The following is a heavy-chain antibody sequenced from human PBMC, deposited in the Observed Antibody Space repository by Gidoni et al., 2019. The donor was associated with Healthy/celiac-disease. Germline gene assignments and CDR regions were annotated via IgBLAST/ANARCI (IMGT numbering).Heavy chain of an antibody. D-gene: IGHD3-16*01. J-gene: IGHJ6*02. CDR3: ARLTTESEVLGYYYYYYGMDV. Sequence: QVQLQESGPGLVKPSGTLSLTCAVSGGSISSSNWWSWVRQPPGKGLEWIGEIYHSGSTNYNPSLKSRVTISVDKSKNQFSLKLSSVTAADTAVYYCARLTTESEVLGYYYYYYGMDVWGQGTTVTVSS. CDR2: IYHSGST. CDR1: GGSISSSNW. V-gene: IGHV4-4*02.